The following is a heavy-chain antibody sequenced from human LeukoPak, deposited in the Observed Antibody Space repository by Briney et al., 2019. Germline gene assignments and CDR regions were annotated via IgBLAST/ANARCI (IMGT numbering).Heavy chain of an antibody. D-gene: IGHD3-9*01. CDR1: GGSFSGYY. CDR3: ARGITYDILTGYSHDAFDI. V-gene: IGHV4-34*01. CDR2: INHSGST. Sequence: SETLSLTCAVYGGSFSGYYWSWIRQPPGKGLEWIGEINHSGSTNYNPSLKSRVTISVDTSKNQFSLKLSSVTAADTAVYYCARGITYDILTGYSHDAFDIWGQGTMVTVSS. J-gene: IGHJ3*02.